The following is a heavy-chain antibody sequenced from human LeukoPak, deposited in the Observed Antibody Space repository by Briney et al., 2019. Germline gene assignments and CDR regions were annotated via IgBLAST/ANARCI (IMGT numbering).Heavy chain of an antibody. CDR1: GFTFSNYA. D-gene: IGHD3-9*01. CDR3: ARGADILTGYSSYMDV. J-gene: IGHJ6*03. V-gene: IGHV3-23*01. CDR2: ISGIGTNT. Sequence: GGSLRLSCAASGFTFSNYAMNWVRQAPGKGLEWVSVISGIGTNTNYADSVKGRFTISRDNSKNTLYLQMNSLRAEDTAVYYCARGADILTGYSSYMDVWGKGTTVTVSS.